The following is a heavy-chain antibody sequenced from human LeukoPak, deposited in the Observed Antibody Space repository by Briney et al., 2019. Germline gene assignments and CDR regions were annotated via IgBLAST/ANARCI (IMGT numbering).Heavy chain of an antibody. CDR3: AKKRDAFDI. J-gene: IGHJ3*02. Sequence: GGSLRLSCVASGCTFGNYAMGWLRQAPGRRPEWVSSLTDSGGTTYYVDSVKGRFAISRDNSKNTLYLHMNSLRADDTAVYYCAKKRDAFDICGQGTVVTVSS. V-gene: IGHV3-23*01. CDR2: LTDSGGTT. CDR1: GCTFGNYA. D-gene: IGHD5-24*01.